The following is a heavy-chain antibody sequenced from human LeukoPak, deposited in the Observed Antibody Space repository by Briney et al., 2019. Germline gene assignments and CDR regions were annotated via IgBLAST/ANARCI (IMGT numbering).Heavy chain of an antibody. Sequence: ASVEVSCKASGYTFTTYTIHWVRQAPGQRLEWMGWINAGNDKTKYSQKFQGRVTITRDTSASTAYMELSSLRSEDAAVYYCASGDLGYCSSTSCPTRGNAFDAWGQGTMVTVSS. CDR2: INAGNDKT. CDR3: ASGDLGYCSSTSCPTRGNAFDA. J-gene: IGHJ3*01. CDR1: GYTFTTYT. V-gene: IGHV1-3*01. D-gene: IGHD2-2*01.